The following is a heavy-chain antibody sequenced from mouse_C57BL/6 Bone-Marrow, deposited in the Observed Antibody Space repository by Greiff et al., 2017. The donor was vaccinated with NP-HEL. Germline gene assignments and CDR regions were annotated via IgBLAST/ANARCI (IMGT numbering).Heavy chain of an antibody. CDR1: GYTFTSYW. D-gene: IGHD1-2*01. J-gene: IGHJ1*03. CDR3: AKITTAGYFYV. V-gene: IGHV1-59*01. CDR2: IDPSDSYT. Sequence: QVQLQQPGAELVRPGTSVKLSCKASGYTFTSYWMHWVKQRPGQGLEWIGVIDPSDSYTNYNQKFKGKATLTVDTSSSTAYMQLSSLTSEDSAVYYCAKITTAGYFYVWGTGTTVTVSS.